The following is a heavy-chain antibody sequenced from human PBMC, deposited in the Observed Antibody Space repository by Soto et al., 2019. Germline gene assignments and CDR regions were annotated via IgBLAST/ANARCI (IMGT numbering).Heavy chain of an antibody. CDR2: INHSGST. D-gene: IGHD4-17*01. V-gene: IGHV4-34*01. CDR3: ARGPEVPGDYDSGYYYYMDV. J-gene: IGHJ6*03. CDR1: GGSFSGYY. Sequence: QVQLQQWGAGLLKPSETLSLTCAVYGGSFSGYYWSWIRQPPGKGLEWIGEINHSGSTNYNPSLKSRVTISVDTSKNQFSLKLSSVTAADTAVYYCARGPEVPGDYDSGYYYYMDVWGKGTTVTVSS.